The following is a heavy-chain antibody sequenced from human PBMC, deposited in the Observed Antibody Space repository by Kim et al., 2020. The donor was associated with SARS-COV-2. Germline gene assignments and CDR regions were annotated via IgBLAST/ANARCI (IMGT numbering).Heavy chain of an antibody. CDR2: LYYTGST. CDR3: ASGPPTGDTLYYFDS. Sequence: SETLSLTCTVSVGSISNVDTFWNWIRQRPGKVLEWMGYLYYTGSTYYNPSLRSRLTISGDTSKNQFSLRLTPVTAAAAAVYYCASGPPTGDTLYYFDSRG. D-gene: IGHD1-1*01. CDR1: VGSISNVDTF. V-gene: IGHV4-31*03. J-gene: IGHJ4*01.